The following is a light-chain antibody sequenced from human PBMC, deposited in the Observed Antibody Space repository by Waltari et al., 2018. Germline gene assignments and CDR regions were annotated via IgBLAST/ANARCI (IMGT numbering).Light chain of an antibody. CDR2: DDS. CDR1: NVGSKS. Sequence: SYVLTQPPSASVAPGKTARISCGGNNVGSKSVHWYQQKPGQAPLLVVYDDSARPSGIPDRFSASNSGNTATLTISRVEHGDGADYYCQVWDTSSDRVVFGGGTKLTVL. J-gene: IGLJ2*01. CDR3: QVWDTSSDRVV. V-gene: IGLV3-21*03.